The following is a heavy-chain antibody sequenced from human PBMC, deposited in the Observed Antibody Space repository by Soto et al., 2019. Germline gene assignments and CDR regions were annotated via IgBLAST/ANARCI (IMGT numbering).Heavy chain of an antibody. CDR1: GYAFTTYG. CDR2: ISAQNGNT. V-gene: IGHV1-18*01. J-gene: IGHJ4*02. D-gene: IGHD1-1*01. Sequence: QVHLVQSGAEVKKPGASVKVSCQGSGYAFTTYGITWVRQAPGQGLEWMGWISAQNGNTNYAQKLQGRVTVTRYTSTSTAYMELRSLSYADTAVYYCARGRYGDYWGQGALVTVSS. CDR3: ARGRYGDY.